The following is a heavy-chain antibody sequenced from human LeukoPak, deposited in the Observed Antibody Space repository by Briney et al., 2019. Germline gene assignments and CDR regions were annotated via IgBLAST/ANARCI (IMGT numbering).Heavy chain of an antibody. J-gene: IGHJ4*02. V-gene: IGHV1-69*04. CDR1: GGTFSSYA. CDR3: ARDDYYDSSGYYGY. D-gene: IGHD3-22*01. CDR2: IIPILGIA. Sequence: SVKVSCKASGGTFSSYAISWVRQAPGQGLEWMGRIIPILGIANYAQKFQGRVTITADKSTSTAYMELSSLRSEDTAVYYCARDDYYDSSGYYGYWGQGTLVTVSS.